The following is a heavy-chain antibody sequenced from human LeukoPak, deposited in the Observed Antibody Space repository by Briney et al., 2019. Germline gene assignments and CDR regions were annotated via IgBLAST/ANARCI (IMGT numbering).Heavy chain of an antibody. CDR2: IYHSGST. Sequence: SETLSLTCAVSGGSISSSNWWSWVRQPPGKGLEWIGEIYHSGSTNYNPSLKSRVTISVDKSKNQFSLKLSSVTAADTAVYYCARAFVSSGWGYYYYYYMDVWGKGTTVTVSS. D-gene: IGHD6-19*01. CDR1: GGSISSSNW. V-gene: IGHV4-4*02. CDR3: ARAFVSSGWGYYYYYYMDV. J-gene: IGHJ6*03.